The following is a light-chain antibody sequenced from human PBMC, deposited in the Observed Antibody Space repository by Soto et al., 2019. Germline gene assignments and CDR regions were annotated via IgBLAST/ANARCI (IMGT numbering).Light chain of an antibody. Sequence: QSVLTRSPSASGTPGQRVTISCSVGSSNIGGNTVNWYQQLPGTAPKLLIYSNNQRPSGVPDRFSGSKSGTSASLAISGLQSEDEADYYCAAWDDSLNGYVFGTGTKVTVL. CDR3: AAWDDSLNGYV. CDR1: SSNIGGNT. CDR2: SNN. J-gene: IGLJ1*01. V-gene: IGLV1-44*01.